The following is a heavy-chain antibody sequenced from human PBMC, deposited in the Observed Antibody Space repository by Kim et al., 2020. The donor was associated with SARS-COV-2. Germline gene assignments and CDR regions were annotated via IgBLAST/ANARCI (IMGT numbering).Heavy chain of an antibody. D-gene: IGHD1-26*01. J-gene: IGHJ4*02. Sequence: YADSVKGRFTISRDNAKNSLYLQMNSLRAEDTAVYYCARGEDRWEPYFDYWGQGTLVTVSS. CDR3: ARGEDRWEPYFDY. V-gene: IGHV3-21*01.